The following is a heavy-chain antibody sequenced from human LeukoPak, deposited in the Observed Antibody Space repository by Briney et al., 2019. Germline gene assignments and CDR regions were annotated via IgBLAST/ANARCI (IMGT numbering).Heavy chain of an antibody. CDR3: ARQEISSSYYGLDY. V-gene: IGHV4-30-2*01. D-gene: IGHD6-13*01. CDR2: IYHSGST. Sequence: SETLSLTCAVSGGSISSGGYSWSWIRQPPGKGLEWIGYIYHSGSTYYNPSLKSRVTISVDRSKNQFSLKLSSVTAADTAVYFCARQEISSSYYGLDYWGQGTLVTVSS. CDR1: GGSISSGGYS. J-gene: IGHJ4*02.